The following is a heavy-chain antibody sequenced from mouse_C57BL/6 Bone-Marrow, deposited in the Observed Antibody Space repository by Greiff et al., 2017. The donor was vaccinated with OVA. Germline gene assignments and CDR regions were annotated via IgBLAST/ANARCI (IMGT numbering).Heavy chain of an antibody. CDR2: ILPGSGST. CDR3: ARALYYYGSSLFAY. J-gene: IGHJ3*01. D-gene: IGHD1-1*01. CDR1: GYTFTGYW. Sequence: VQLQQSGAELMKPGASVKLSCKATGYTFTGYWIEWVKQRPGHGLEWIGEILPGSGSTNYNEKFKGKATFTADTSSNTAYMQLSSLTSEDSAVYYCARALYYYGSSLFAYWGQGTLVTVSA. V-gene: IGHV1-9*01.